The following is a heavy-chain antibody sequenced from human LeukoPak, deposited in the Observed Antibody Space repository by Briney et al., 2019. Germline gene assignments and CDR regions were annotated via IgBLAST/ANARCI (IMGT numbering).Heavy chain of an antibody. CDR2: ISETGRST. CDR1: GFTFSSYA. D-gene: IGHD5-18*01. CDR3: AKDRGYSYGISEY. J-gene: IGHJ4*02. V-gene: IGHV3-23*01. Sequence: GGSLRLSCAASGFTFSSYAMSWVRQAPGKGLEWVSTISETGRSTYYADSVKGQFTISRDNSKNTLYLQMNSLRAEDTAVYYCAKDRGYSYGISEYWGQGTLVTVSS.